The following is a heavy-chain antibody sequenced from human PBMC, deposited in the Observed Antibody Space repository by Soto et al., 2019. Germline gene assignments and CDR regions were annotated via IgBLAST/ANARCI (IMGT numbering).Heavy chain of an antibody. CDR2: IYTSGTT. D-gene: IGHD2-15*01. CDR1: GGSISSYY. J-gene: IGHJ6*02. CDR3: ARQVVVAPTGKNYYGMDV. Sequence: SETLSLTCTVSGGSISSYYWSWIRQPAGKGLEWIGRIYTSGTTNYNPSLKSRVTMSVDTSKNQFSLKLSSVTAADTAVYYCARQVVVAPTGKNYYGMDVWGQGTTVTVS. V-gene: IGHV4-4*07.